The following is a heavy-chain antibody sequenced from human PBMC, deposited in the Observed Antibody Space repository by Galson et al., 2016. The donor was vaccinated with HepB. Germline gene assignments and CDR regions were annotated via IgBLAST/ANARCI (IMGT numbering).Heavy chain of an antibody. J-gene: IGHJ4*02. V-gene: IGHV1-3*01. CDR2: INPLNGNT. D-gene: IGHD1-7*01. Sequence: VRQAPGQRLEWQGWINPLNGNTKYSPKFQGKVTFTSDTSATMAYMELSSLTSEDTAIYFCARGSTRTGTTNLDYWGQGTLVTVSS. CDR3: ARGSTRTGTTNLDY.